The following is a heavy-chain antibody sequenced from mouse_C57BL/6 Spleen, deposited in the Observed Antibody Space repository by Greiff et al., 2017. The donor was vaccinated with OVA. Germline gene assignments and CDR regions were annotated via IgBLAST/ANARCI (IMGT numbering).Heavy chain of an antibody. CDR2: IWSGGST. CDR3: ARIPQFITTVEVYYAMDY. D-gene: IGHD1-1*01. V-gene: IGHV2-2*01. Sequence: VQLQQSGPGLVQPSQSLSITCTVSGFSLTSYGVHWVRQSPGKGLEWLGVIWSGGSTDYNAAFISRLSISKDNSKSQVFFKMNSLQADDTAIYYCARIPQFITTVEVYYAMDYWGQGTSVTVSS. CDR1: GFSLTSYG. J-gene: IGHJ4*01.